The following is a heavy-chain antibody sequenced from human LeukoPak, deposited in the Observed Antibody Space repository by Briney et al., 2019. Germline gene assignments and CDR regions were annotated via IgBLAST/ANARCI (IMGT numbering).Heavy chain of an antibody. CDR3: AKEKQWLVLISDAFDV. CDR2: ISGSGGST. J-gene: IGHJ3*01. D-gene: IGHD6-19*01. CDR1: GFTFSSYA. V-gene: IGHV3-23*01. Sequence: GGSLRLSCAASGFTFSSYAMSWVRQAPGKGLEWVSAISGSGGSTYYADSVKGRFTISRDNSKNTLYLQMNSLRAEDTAVYYCAKEKQWLVLISDAFDVWGQGTMVTVSS.